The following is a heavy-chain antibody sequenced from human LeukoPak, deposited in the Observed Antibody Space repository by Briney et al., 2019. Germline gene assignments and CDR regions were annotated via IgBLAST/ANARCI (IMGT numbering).Heavy chain of an antibody. CDR2: IDPSDSYT. D-gene: IGHD2-2*02. V-gene: IGHV5-10-1*01. J-gene: IGHJ5*02. CDR3: AREIYCSSTSCYKGGNWSDP. CDR1: GYRFTSYW. Sequence: GDSLKISCKGSGYRFTSYWISWVRQMPGKGLEWMGRIDPSDSYTNYSPSFQGHLTISADKSISTVYLQWSSLKASDTAMYYCAREIYCSSTSCYKGGNWSDPWGQGTLVTVSS.